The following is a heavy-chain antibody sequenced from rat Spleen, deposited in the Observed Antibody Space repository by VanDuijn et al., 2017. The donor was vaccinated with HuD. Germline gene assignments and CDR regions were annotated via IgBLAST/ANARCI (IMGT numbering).Heavy chain of an antibody. CDR3: ATQHYYDGYYRDY. CDR1: GFSLTRYS. Sequence: QVQLKESGPGLVQPSETLSLTCTVSGFSLTRYSVSWVRQPAGKGLEWMGVIWINGITNYHSALKSRLSISRDTSKSQVFLEMNNLQTEDTAMYFCATQHYYDGYYRDYWGQGVMVTVSS. J-gene: IGHJ2*01. D-gene: IGHD1-12*03. CDR2: IWINGIT. V-gene: IGHV2S61*01.